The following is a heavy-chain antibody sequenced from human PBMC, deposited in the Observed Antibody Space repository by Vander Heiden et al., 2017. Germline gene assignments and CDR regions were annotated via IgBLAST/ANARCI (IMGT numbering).Heavy chain of an antibody. CDR1: GFTFSRYW. D-gene: IGHD2-15*01. CDR3: ARDVGGGSSY. J-gene: IGHJ4*02. CDR2: MNEDGSTT. V-gene: IGHV3-74*01. Sequence: EVQLVASGGGLVQPGGSLRLSCAASGFTFSRYWMHWVRQVPGKGLVWVSRMNEDGSTTNYADSVKGRVTISRDNAKNMLYLQMNSLRAEDTAVYYCARDVGGGSSYWGQGTLVTVSS.